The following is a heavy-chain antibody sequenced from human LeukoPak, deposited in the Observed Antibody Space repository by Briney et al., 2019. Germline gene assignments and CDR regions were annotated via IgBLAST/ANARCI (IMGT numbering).Heavy chain of an antibody. CDR3: ARTDLLVRGVTYFDY. Sequence: GGSLRLSCAASGFTVSSNYMSWVRQAPGKGLEWVSVIYSGGSTYYADSVKGRFTISRDNSKNTLYPQMNSLRAEDTAVYYCARTDLLVRGVTYFDYWGQGTLVTVSS. CDR2: IYSGGST. D-gene: IGHD3-10*01. V-gene: IGHV3-53*01. CDR1: GFTVSSNY. J-gene: IGHJ4*02.